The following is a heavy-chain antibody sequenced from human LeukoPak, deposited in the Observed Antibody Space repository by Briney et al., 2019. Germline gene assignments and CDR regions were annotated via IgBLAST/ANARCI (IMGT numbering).Heavy chain of an antibody. CDR3: ARAGFGGNSRQFDF. D-gene: IGHD4-23*01. CDR1: GYSFNTYW. CDR2: IFPGDSDT. Sequence: GESLKISCKGSGYSFNTYWFAWVRQMPGKGLEWMGIIFPGDSDTRYSPSFQGQVTITADKSTSTAYLQWDTLRASDTAIYYCARAGFGGNSRQFDFWGLGTLVTVSS. J-gene: IGHJ4*02. V-gene: IGHV5-51*01.